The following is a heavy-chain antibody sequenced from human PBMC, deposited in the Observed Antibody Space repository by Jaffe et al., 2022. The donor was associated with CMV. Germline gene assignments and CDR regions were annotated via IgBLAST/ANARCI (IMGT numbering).Heavy chain of an antibody. D-gene: IGHD3-22*01. CDR1: GFTFSTYG. V-gene: IGHV3-23*01. J-gene: IGHJ4*02. CDR2: ISGSGAGT. Sequence: EVQLLESGGGLVQPGGSLRLSCAASGFTFSTYGMTWVRQAPGKGLEWVSLISGSGAGTYYADSVQGRFTISRDNSKNTLYLQMNSLRAEDTAIYYCAKKKGVGYYPPDHWGQGTLVTVSS. CDR3: AKKKGVGYYPPDH.